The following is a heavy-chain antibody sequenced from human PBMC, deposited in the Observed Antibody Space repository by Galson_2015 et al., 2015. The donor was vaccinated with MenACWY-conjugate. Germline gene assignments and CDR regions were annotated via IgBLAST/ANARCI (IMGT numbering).Heavy chain of an antibody. Sequence: SLRLSCAASGFTVSSNYMSWVRQAPGKGLEWVSVIYSGGSTYYADSVKGRFTISRDNSKNTLYLQMNSLRAEDTAVYYCARTFYRTGSYYYYYGMDVWGQGTTVTVS. CDR1: GFTVSSNY. D-gene: IGHD4-11*01. J-gene: IGHJ6*02. CDR2: IYSGGST. CDR3: ARTFYRTGSYYYYYGMDV. V-gene: IGHV3-66*01.